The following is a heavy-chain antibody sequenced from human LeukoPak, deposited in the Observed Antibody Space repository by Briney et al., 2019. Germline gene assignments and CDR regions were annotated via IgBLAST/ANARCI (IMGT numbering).Heavy chain of an antibody. CDR3: ARGTNVYDSSGSYYFDY. J-gene: IGHJ4*02. V-gene: IGHV1-46*01. CDR2: INPSGGSI. CDR1: GYTFTSNY. Sequence: ASVTVSCTASGYTFTSNYLHWVRQAPGQGLEWMGIINPSGGSIKYAERFQGRVTMTRDTSTSTVYMELSRLRSEDTAVYYCARGTNVYDSSGSYYFDYWGQGTVVTVSS. D-gene: IGHD3-22*01.